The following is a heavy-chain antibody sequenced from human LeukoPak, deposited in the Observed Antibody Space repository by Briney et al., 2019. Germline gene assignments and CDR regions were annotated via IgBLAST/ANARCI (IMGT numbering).Heavy chain of an antibody. CDR3: ARANWGCDY. Sequence: GGSLRLSCAASGFTFSSYEMNWVRQAPGKGLEWVSYISSSGSTIYYADSVKGRFTISRDNAKNSLYLQMNSLRAEDTALYYCARANWGCDYWGQGTLVTVSS. CDR1: GFTFSSYE. J-gene: IGHJ4*02. CDR2: ISSSGSTI. V-gene: IGHV3-48*03. D-gene: IGHD7-27*01.